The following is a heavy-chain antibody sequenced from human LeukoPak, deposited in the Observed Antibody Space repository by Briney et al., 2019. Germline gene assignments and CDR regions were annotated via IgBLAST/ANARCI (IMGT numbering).Heavy chain of an antibody. CDR1: GYAFTSYA. Sequence: GASVKVSCKASGYAFTSYAIHWVRQAPGQRLEWMGWSNAGNGDTKYSQEFQGRVTISRDTSASLVYMELSSLRSDDMAVYYCAREDTSTWYSFDYWGQGTLVTVSS. CDR3: AREDTSTWYSFDY. J-gene: IGHJ4*02. D-gene: IGHD6-13*01. V-gene: IGHV1-3*02. CDR2: SNAGNGDT.